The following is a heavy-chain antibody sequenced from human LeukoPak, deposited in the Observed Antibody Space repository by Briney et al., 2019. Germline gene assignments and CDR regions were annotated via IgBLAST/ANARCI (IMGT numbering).Heavy chain of an antibody. D-gene: IGHD5-12*01. V-gene: IGHV3-53*01. CDR1: GFSVSNNY. CDR3: AQARSSSGYGPLGLY. J-gene: IGHJ4*02. CDR2: IYSDGST. Sequence: GGSLRLSCAASGFSVSNNYMGWVRQAPGKGLEFVSVIYSDGSTYYADSVKGRFTISRDNSKNTLYLQMTSLGAEDTAVYYCAQARSSSGYGPLGLYWGQGTLVTVSS.